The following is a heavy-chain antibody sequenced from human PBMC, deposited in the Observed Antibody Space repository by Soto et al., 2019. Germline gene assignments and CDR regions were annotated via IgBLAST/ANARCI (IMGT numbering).Heavy chain of an antibody. CDR3: ARDLYYYDSSGYYYRYYYYYGMDV. CDR2: IWYDGGNK. Sequence: GGSLRLSCAASGFTFSSYGMHWVRQAPGKGLEWVAVIWYDGGNKYYADSVKGRFTISRDNSKNTLYLQMNSLRAEDTAVYYCARDLYYYDSSGYYYRYYYYYGMDVWGQGTTVTVSS. CDR1: GFTFSSYG. V-gene: IGHV3-33*01. D-gene: IGHD3-22*01. J-gene: IGHJ6*02.